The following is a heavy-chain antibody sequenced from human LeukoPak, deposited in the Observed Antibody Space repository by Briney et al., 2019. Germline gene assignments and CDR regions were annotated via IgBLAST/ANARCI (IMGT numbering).Heavy chain of an antibody. CDR3: AGGLIPGDWFDP. V-gene: IGHV4-61*02. D-gene: IGHD3-16*01. Sequence: SQTLSLTCTVSGGSISSGSYYWSWIRQPAGKGLEWIGRIYTSGSTNYNPSLKSRVTISVDTSKNQFSLKLSSVTAADTAVYYCAGGLIPGDWFDPWGQGTLVTVSS. CDR2: IYTSGST. J-gene: IGHJ5*02. CDR1: GGSISSGSYY.